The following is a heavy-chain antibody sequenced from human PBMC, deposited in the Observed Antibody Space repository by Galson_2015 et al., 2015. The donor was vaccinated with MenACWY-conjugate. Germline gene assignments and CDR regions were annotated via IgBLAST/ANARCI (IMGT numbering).Heavy chain of an antibody. CDR1: GYSITNYW. D-gene: IGHD1-26*01. J-gene: IGHJ4*02. V-gene: IGHV5-51*01. CDR3: ASAYNGNFHWGD. CDR2: IYLVNSIT. Sequence: QSGAEVKKPGESLKISCKGSGYSITNYWIGWVRQMPGKGLEWMGIIYLVNSITKYNPSFQGQVTVSADRAISTACLQWTSLQASDTAIYYCASAYNGNFHWGDWGQGTLVTVSS.